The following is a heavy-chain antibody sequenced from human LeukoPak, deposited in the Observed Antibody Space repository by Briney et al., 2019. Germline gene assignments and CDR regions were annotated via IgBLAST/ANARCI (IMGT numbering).Heavy chain of an antibody. CDR1: GFTFSRFW. D-gene: IGHD2/OR15-2a*01. Sequence: GGSLRLSCAASGFTFSRFWMSWVRQAPGKGLEWVGRIKSKGDGGTTDHAAPVKGRFTISRDDSKNTLNLQMNSLKTEDTAVYYCTTYNSRDAFDIWGQGTMVTVSS. V-gene: IGHV3-15*01. J-gene: IGHJ3*02. CDR3: TTYNSRDAFDI. CDR2: IKSKGDGGTT.